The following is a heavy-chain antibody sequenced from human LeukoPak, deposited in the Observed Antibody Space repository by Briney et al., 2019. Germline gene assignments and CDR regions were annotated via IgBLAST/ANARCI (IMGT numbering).Heavy chain of an antibody. V-gene: IGHV1-69*06. CDR1: GGTFSSYA. J-gene: IGHJ3*02. D-gene: IGHD6-13*01. CDR2: IIPIFGTA. CDR3: ARTLIVEQLQVFDI. Sequence: SVKVSCKASGGTFSSYAISWVRQAPGQGLEWMGGIIPIFGTANYAQKFQGRVTITADKSTSTAYMELSSLRSEDTAVYYCARTLIVEQLQVFDIWGQGTMVTVSS.